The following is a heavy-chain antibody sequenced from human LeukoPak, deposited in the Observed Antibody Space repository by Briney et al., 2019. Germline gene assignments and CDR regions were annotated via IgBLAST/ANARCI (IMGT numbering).Heavy chain of an antibody. V-gene: IGHV3-48*03. D-gene: IGHD4-11*01. CDR2: ISSLGTKI. J-gene: IGHJ3*02. CDR3: ARERVTTGGDACDI. Sequence: PGGSLRLSCAASGFTFSSSEMNWVRQALGKGLEWVSYISSLGTKIYYADSVKGRFTMSRDNAKNSLYLQMNSLRAEDTAIYYCARERVTTGGDACDIWGHGTMVTVSS. CDR1: GFTFSSSE.